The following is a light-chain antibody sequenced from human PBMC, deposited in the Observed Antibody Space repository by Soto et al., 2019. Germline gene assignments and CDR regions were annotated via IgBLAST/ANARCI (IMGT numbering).Light chain of an antibody. CDR1: QSVGGF. J-gene: IGKJ3*01. Sequence: EIVLTQSPATLSLSPGERATLSCRASQSVGGFLAWYQQRSGQTPRLLIYDASKRAPGIPARLSGSGSGTDFPLTISSLEPEDFAVYYCQHRSNWLGTFGPGTKVDIK. CDR3: QHRSNWLGT. CDR2: DAS. V-gene: IGKV3-11*01.